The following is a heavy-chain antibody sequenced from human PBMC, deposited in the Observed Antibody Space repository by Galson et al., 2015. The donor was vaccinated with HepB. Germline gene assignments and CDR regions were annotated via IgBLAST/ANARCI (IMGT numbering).Heavy chain of an antibody. V-gene: IGHV4-39*01. Sequence: LSLTCTVSGGSISSSSYYWGWIRQPPGKGLEWIGSIYYSGSTYYNPSLKSRVTISVDTSKDQFSLKLSSVTAADTAVYYCATLGGGDYDPLDYWGQGTLVTVSS. CDR1: GGSISSSSYY. CDR2: IYYSGST. CDR3: ATLGGGDYDPLDY. D-gene: IGHD2-21*02. J-gene: IGHJ4*02.